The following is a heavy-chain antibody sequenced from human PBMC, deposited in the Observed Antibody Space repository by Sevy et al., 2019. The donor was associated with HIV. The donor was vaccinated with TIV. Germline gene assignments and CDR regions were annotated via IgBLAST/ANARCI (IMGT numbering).Heavy chain of an antibody. CDR2: VWYDGSDK. Sequence: GGSLRLSCAASGFTFSSYGMHWVRQAPGKGLEWVAFVWYDGSDKYYADSVKGRFAISRDNSKNTLYLQMNTLRIEDTAAYYCASDILTGSDYWGQGTLVTVSS. D-gene: IGHD3-9*01. CDR1: GFTFSSYG. V-gene: IGHV3-30*02. J-gene: IGHJ4*02. CDR3: ASDILTGSDY.